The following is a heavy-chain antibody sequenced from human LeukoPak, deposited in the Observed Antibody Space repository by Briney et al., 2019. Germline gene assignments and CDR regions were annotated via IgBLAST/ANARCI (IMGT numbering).Heavy chain of an antibody. CDR2: ISSSSSYI. D-gene: IGHD6-13*01. J-gene: IGHJ3*02. V-gene: IGHV3-21*01. CDR3: ARPSGIAAATGDAFDI. Sequence: GGSLRLSCAASGFTFSTYSMNWIRQAPGKGLEWVSSISSSSSYIYYADSVKGRFTISRDNAKNSLYLQMNSLRAEDTAVYYCARPSGIAAATGDAFDIWGQGTMVTVSS. CDR1: GFTFSTYS.